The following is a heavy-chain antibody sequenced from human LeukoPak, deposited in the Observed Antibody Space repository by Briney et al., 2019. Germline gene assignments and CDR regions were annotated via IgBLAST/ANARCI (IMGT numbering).Heavy chain of an antibody. J-gene: IGHJ5*02. CDR2: IIPIFGIA. CDR3: ARDVAAADNWFDP. V-gene: IGHV1-69*04. D-gene: IGHD6-25*01. Sequence: SVKVSCKASGGTFSSYAISWVRQAPGQGLEWMGRIIPIFGIANYAQKFQGRVTITADKSTSTAYMELSSLRSEDTAVHYCARDVAAADNWFDPWGQGTLVTVSS. CDR1: GGTFSSYA.